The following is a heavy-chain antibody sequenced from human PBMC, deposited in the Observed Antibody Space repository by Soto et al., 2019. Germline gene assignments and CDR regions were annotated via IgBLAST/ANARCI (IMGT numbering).Heavy chain of an antibody. D-gene: IGHD3-10*01. Sequence: EVQLVESGGGLVKPGGSLRVSCAASGFSFSRYSMNLVRQAPGKGLEWVSSISSGTDYKFYADSVKGRFTISRDNAKNSLFLQMSSLRAEDTAVYYCTRVFYNRYYYGMDVWGQGTTVTVSS. CDR1: GFSFSRYS. V-gene: IGHV3-21*01. CDR2: ISSGTDYK. CDR3: TRVFYNRYYYGMDV. J-gene: IGHJ6*02.